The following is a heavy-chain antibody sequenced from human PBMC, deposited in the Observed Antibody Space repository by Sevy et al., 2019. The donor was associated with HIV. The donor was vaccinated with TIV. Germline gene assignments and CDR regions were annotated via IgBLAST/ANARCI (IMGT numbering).Heavy chain of an antibody. CDR1: GFTFSSYN. Sequence: GGSLRLSCAASGFTFSSYNMNWVRQAPGKGLEWVSYFSSSSSTIYYADSVKGRFTISRENAKNSLYLQMNSLRDEETAVYYCALGYSSGWNNAAFDIWGQGTMVTVSS. J-gene: IGHJ3*02. CDR2: FSSSSSTI. V-gene: IGHV3-48*02. D-gene: IGHD6-19*01. CDR3: ALGYSSGWNNAAFDI.